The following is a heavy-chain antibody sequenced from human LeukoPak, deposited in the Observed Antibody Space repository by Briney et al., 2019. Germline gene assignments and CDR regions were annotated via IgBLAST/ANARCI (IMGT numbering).Heavy chain of an antibody. Sequence: PGGSLRLSCAAAGFIFSDYSMTWVRQAPGKGLEGISYISLTRTTYYADSEKCRFIISRDNSKNTLYLQMNSLRAEDTAVYYCAKDSQPTYYYDSSGYSSWGQRTLVTVSS. CDR2: ISLTRTT. CDR1: GFIFSDYS. CDR3: AKDSQPTYYYDSSGYSS. V-gene: IGHV3-48*01. J-gene: IGHJ5*02. D-gene: IGHD3-22*01.